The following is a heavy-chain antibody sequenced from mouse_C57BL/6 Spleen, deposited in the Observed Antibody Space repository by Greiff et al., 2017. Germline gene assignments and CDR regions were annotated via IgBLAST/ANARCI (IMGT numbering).Heavy chain of an antibody. Sequence: QVQLQPSGPELVKPGASVKISCKASGYAFSSSWMNWVKQRPGTGLEWIGRIYPGDGDTNYNGKFKGKATLTADKSSSTAYMQLSSLTSEDSAVYCCARYADGWYFDVWGTGTTVTVSS. V-gene: IGHV1-82*01. CDR3: ARYADGWYFDV. D-gene: IGHD2-3*01. CDR2: IYPGDGDT. CDR1: GYAFSSSW. J-gene: IGHJ1*03.